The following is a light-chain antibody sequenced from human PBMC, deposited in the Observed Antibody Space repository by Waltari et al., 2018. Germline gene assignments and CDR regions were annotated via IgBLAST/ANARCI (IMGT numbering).Light chain of an antibody. CDR1: SSDVGAFNY. Sequence: QSDLTQPRSVSGSPGQSVTISCNGTSSDVGAFNYVSWYQQYPGKAPTLILYEVSQRPAGVPDRFSGSKSDKTASLTISGLQPEDEADYHCCSFAGTHRVPKWVFGGGTTLTVL. CDR3: CSFAGTHRVPKWV. J-gene: IGLJ3*02. V-gene: IGLV2-11*01. CDR2: EVS.